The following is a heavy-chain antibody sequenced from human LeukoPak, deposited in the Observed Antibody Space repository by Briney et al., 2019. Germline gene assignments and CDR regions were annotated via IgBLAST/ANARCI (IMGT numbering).Heavy chain of an antibody. CDR3: AREFVSDGEPSEYHFDY. D-gene: IGHD1-26*01. J-gene: IGHJ4*02. CDR2: IYYSGST. CDR1: GGSISSGGYY. V-gene: IGHV4-31*03. Sequence: PSQTLSLTCTVSGGSISSGGYYWSWIRQHPGKGLEWIGYIYYSGSTYYNPSLKSRVTISVDTSKNQFSLKLSSVTAADTAVYYCAREFVSDGEPSEYHFDYWGQGTLVTVSS.